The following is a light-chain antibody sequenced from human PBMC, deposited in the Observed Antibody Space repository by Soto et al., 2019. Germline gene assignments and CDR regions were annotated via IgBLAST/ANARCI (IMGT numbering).Light chain of an antibody. Sequence: DIQMTQSPSTLSASVGDRVTITCRASQSLNNDLAWYQQKPGKAPNLLIYDASSLESGVPQRFSGSGSGTDFTLTISSLQPEDFAAYYCQQANSFPLTFGGGTKVDIK. CDR3: QQANSFPLT. CDR2: DAS. J-gene: IGKJ4*01. V-gene: IGKV1-5*01. CDR1: QSLNND.